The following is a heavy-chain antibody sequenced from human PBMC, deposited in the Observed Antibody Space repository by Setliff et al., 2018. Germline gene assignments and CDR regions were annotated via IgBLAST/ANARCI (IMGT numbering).Heavy chain of an antibody. Sequence: GGSLRLSCVSSGFAISSCWMSWVRQAPGKGLEWVANIKQDGSEKYYVDSVKGRFSISRDNAKNSLYLQMNSLRAEDTAVYYCASGLGVDYWGQGTLVTVSS. V-gene: IGHV3-7*01. CDR1: GFAISSCW. J-gene: IGHJ4*02. D-gene: IGHD3-10*01. CDR2: IKQDGSEK. CDR3: ASGLGVDY.